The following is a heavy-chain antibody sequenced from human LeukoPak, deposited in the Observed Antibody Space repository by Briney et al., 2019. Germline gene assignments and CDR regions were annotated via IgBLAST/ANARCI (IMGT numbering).Heavy chain of an antibody. CDR2: IIPILGIA. V-gene: IGHV1-69*04. CDR3: ARVVMEYDYFDY. Sequence: SVKVSCKASGGTFSSYAISWVRQAPGQGLEWMGRIIPILGIANYAQKFQGRVTITADKSTSTAYMELSSLRSEDTAVYYCARVVMEYDYFDYWGQGTLVTVSS. CDR1: GGTFSSYA. D-gene: IGHD4-23*01. J-gene: IGHJ4*02.